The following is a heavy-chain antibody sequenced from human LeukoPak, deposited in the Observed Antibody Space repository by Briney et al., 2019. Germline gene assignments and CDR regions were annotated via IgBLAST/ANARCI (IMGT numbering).Heavy chain of an antibody. D-gene: IGHD2-21*02. CDR1: GYTFSSYF. V-gene: IGHV1-46*01. Sequence: ASVKVSCXASGYTFSSYFMHWVRLAPGQGLEWMGIINPSDGSTSYARELQGRVTMTRDTSTGTVYMELSGLRSEDTAVYYCSRVDVTFGLIGDYWGQGTLVTVSS. CDR3: SRVDVTFGLIGDY. J-gene: IGHJ4*02. CDR2: INPSDGST.